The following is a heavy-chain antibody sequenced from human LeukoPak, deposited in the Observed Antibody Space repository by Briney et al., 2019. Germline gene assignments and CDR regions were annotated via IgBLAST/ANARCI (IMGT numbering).Heavy chain of an antibody. Sequence: GGSLRLSCAASGFTFSSYEMNWVRQAPGKGLEWVSYISSSGSTIYYADSVKGRFPISRDNAKNSLYLQMNSLRAEDTAVYYCARDSVGAAQDPRGGFDYWGQGTLVTVSS. CDR1: GFTFSSYE. CDR3: ARDSVGAAQDPRGGFDY. CDR2: ISSSGSTI. V-gene: IGHV3-48*03. J-gene: IGHJ4*02. D-gene: IGHD1-26*01.